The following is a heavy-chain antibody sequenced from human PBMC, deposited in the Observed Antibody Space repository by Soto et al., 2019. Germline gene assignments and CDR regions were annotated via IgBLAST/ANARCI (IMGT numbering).Heavy chain of an antibody. CDR3: ARAGFVSGWNEFSGMDV. CDR1: GVTFSTST. CDR2: IIPILGTA. D-gene: IGHD6-19*01. V-gene: IGHV1-69*11. Sequence: VQLVQSGAEVRKPGSSVKVSCQVSGVTFSTSTITWVRQAPGQGLEWMGSIIPILGTAKSNQKFQGRVTITADESASVAYMELSSLTSEDTAVYYCARAGFVSGWNEFSGMDVWGQGTTVTFSS. J-gene: IGHJ6*02.